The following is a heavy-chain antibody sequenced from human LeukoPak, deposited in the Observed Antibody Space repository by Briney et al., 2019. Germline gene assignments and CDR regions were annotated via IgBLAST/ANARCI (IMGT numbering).Heavy chain of an antibody. Sequence: SETLSLTCAVSGGSISSGGYSWSWIRQPPGKGLEWIGYIYHSGSTYYNPSLKSRVTISVDRSKNQFSLKLSSVTAADTAVYYCARGGTGLGSGYSPYYFDYWGQGTLVTVSS. CDR1: GGSISSGGYS. CDR2: IYHSGST. V-gene: IGHV4-30-2*01. CDR3: ARGGTGLGSGYSPYYFDY. D-gene: IGHD3-22*01. J-gene: IGHJ4*02.